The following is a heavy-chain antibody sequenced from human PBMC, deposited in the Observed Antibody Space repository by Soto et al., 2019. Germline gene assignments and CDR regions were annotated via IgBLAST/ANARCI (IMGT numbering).Heavy chain of an antibody. V-gene: IGHV1-69*13. Sequence: GASVKVSCRASGGAFSSYAISWVRQAPGQGLEWMGGIIPIFGTAHYAQKFQGRVTITADESTSTPSMKLSTMRAEDTAVYYFARALDVWSGYADGGQGTLVTVSS. CDR1: GGAFSSYA. CDR2: IIPIFGTA. CDR3: ARALDVWSGYAD. D-gene: IGHD3-3*01. J-gene: IGHJ4*02.